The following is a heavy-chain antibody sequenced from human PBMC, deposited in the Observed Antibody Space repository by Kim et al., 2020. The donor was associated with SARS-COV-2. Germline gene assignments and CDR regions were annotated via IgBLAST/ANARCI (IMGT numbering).Heavy chain of an antibody. J-gene: IGHJ4*02. CDR1: GFTFGDYA. D-gene: IGHD6-13*01. Sequence: GGSLRLSCTASGFTFGDYAMSWFRQAPGKGLEWVGFIRSKAYGGTTEYAASVKGRFTISRDDSKSIAYLQMNSLKTEDTAVYYCTSRSSSRGRFFDYWGQGTLVTVSS. CDR3: TSRSSSRGRFFDY. CDR2: IRSKAYGGTT. V-gene: IGHV3-49*03.